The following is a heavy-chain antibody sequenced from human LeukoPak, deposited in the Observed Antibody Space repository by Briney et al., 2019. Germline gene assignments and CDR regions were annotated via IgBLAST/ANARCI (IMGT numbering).Heavy chain of an antibody. D-gene: IGHD3-16*01. Sequence: GGSLRLPCAASGFTFSSYWMHWVRQAPGKGLVWVSGINSDESSTNYADSVKGRFTISRDNAKNTLYLQMTSLRAEDTAVYYCARARSGDFDYWGQGTLVTVSS. CDR1: GFTFSSYW. J-gene: IGHJ4*02. CDR3: ARARSGDFDY. V-gene: IGHV3-74*01. CDR2: INSDESST.